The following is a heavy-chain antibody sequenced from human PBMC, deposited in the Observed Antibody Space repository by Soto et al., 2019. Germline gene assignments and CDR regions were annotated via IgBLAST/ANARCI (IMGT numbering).Heavy chain of an antibody. CDR1: GGSFSGYY. CDR3: ARGIRPYCRGGSCYPYYYYYYGMDV. D-gene: IGHD2-15*01. V-gene: IGHV4-34*01. Sequence: PSETLSLTXAVYGGSFSGYYWSWIRQPPGKGLEWIGEINHSGSTNYNPSLKSRVTISVDTSKNQFSLKLSSVTAADTAVYYCARGIRPYCRGGSCYPYYYYYYGMDVWGQGTTVTVSS. CDR2: INHSGST. J-gene: IGHJ6*02.